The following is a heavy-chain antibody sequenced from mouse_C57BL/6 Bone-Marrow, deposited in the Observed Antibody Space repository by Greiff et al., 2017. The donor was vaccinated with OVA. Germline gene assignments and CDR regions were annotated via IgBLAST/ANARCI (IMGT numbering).Heavy chain of an antibody. D-gene: IGHD1-1*01. CDR1: GFTFSDYG. V-gene: IGHV5-17*01. J-gene: IGHJ4*01. CDR2: ISSGSSTI. Sequence: EVMLVESGGGLVKPGGSLKLSCAASGFTFSDYGMHWVRQAPEKGLEWVAYISSGSSTIYYADTVKGRFTISRDNAKTTLFLQMTSLRSEDTAMYYCAKSTVVRAMDYWGQGTSVTVSS. CDR3: AKSTVVRAMDY.